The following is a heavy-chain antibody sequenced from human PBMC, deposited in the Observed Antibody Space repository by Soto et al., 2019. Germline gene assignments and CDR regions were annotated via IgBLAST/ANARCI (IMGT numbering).Heavy chain of an antibody. CDR2: ISGTGSRT. Sequence: GGSLRLSCAASRFSFGDYAVSWVRQAPGKGLEWVSGISGTGSRTSYADSVRGRFTISRDNVNNTLSLQMDSLRAEDTAVYYCARGGRYTYGYGDYSYGMDVWGQGTTVTVSS. CDR3: ARGGRYTYGYGDYSYGMDV. D-gene: IGHD5-18*01. CDR1: RFSFGDYA. J-gene: IGHJ6*02. V-gene: IGHV3-23*01.